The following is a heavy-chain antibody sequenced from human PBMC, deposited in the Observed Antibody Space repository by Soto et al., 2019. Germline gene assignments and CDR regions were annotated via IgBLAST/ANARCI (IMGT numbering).Heavy chain of an antibody. CDR2: IKQDGSEK. D-gene: IGHD3-10*01. V-gene: IGHV3-7*01. CDR3: ARGLGYGSGSYYYYYYYYMDV. Sequence: GGSLRLSCAASGFTFSSYWMSWVRQAPGKGLEWVANIKQDGSEKYYVDSVKGRFTISRDNAQNSLYLQMNSLRAEDTAVYYCARGLGYGSGSYYYYYYYYMDVWGKGTTVTVSS. J-gene: IGHJ6*03. CDR1: GFTFSSYW.